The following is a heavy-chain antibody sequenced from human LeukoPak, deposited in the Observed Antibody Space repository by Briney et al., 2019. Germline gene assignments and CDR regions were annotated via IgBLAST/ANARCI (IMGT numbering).Heavy chain of an antibody. CDR3: ARMLIAAAAAHYYYYGMDV. D-gene: IGHD6-13*01. Sequence: ASVKVSCKASGYTFTGYYVQWVRQAPGQGLEWMGWINPNSGGTNYAQKFQGWVTMTRDTSISTAYMELSRLRSDDTAVYYCARMLIAAAAAHYYYYGMDVWGQGTTVTVSS. CDR1: GYTFTGYY. CDR2: INPNSGGT. J-gene: IGHJ6*02. V-gene: IGHV1-2*04.